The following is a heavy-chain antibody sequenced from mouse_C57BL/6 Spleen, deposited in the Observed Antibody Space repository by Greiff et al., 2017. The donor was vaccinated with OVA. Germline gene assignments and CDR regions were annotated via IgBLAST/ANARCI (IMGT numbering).Heavy chain of an antibody. CDR3: ARDYCNSHYFDY. CDR1: GYAFTNYL. V-gene: IGHV1-54*01. CDR2: INPGSGGT. D-gene: IGHD2-1*01. Sequence: QVQLQQSGAELVRPGTSVKVSCKASGYAFTNYLIEWVKQRPGQGLEWIGVINPGSGGTNYNEKFKGKATLTADKSSSTAYMQLSSLTSEDSAVYFCARDYCNSHYFDYWGQGTTLTVSS. J-gene: IGHJ2*01.